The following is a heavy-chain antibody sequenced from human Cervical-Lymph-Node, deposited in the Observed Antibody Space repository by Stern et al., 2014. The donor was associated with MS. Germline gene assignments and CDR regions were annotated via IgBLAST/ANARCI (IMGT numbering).Heavy chain of an antibody. Sequence: VQLVESGAEVKKPGSSVKVSCKASGGTFSTFAISWVRQAPGQGLEWLGGIIPLFGTANYAQKFQGRVTFTADESTSTGYMELRSLRSDDTAVYCCTRHQEGIVASWGQGTLVTVSS. V-gene: IGHV1-69*01. D-gene: IGHD2-15*01. CDR3: TRHQEGIVAS. CDR1: GGTFSTFA. J-gene: IGHJ5*02. CDR2: IIPLFGTA.